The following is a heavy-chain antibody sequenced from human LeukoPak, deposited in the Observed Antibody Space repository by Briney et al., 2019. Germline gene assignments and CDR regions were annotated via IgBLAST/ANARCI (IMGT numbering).Heavy chain of an antibody. Sequence: SGTLSLTCAVSGGSISRRNWWSWVRPPPGKGLEWIGEIYHSGTTNYNPSFKSRVTISIDKSKNQFSLKLNSVTAADTAVYYCARDPGDGSGWSNWGQGTLVTVSS. V-gene: IGHV4-4*02. J-gene: IGHJ4*02. CDR1: GGSISRRNW. D-gene: IGHD6-19*01. CDR3: ARDPGDGSGWSN. CDR2: IYHSGTT.